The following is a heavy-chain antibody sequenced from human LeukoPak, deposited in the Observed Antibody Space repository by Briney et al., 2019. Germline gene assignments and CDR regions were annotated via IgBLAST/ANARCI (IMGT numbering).Heavy chain of an antibody. Sequence: GGSLRLSCAASGFTFSSYSMNWVRQAPGKGLQWVSSISSSSYIYYADSVKSRFTISRDDSKNTLYLQMNSLRADDTAMYYCAKLEGSVRYGSLAFDIWGQGTMVTVSS. CDR3: AKLEGSVRYGSLAFDI. CDR2: ISSSSYI. D-gene: IGHD5-18*01. J-gene: IGHJ3*02. CDR1: GFTFSSYS. V-gene: IGHV3-21*04.